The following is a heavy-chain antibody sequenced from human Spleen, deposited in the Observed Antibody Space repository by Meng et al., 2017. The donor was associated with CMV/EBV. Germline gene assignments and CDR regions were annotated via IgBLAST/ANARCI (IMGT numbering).Heavy chain of an antibody. Sequence: GESLKISCAASGFTFSSYEMNWVRQAPGKGLEWVSYISSRGSTIYYADSVKGRFTISRDNAKNSLYLQMNSLRAEDTAVYYCARDFGVVIMRSGGMDVWGQGTTVTVSS. V-gene: IGHV3-48*03. CDR2: ISSRGSTI. J-gene: IGHJ6*02. CDR3: ARDFGVVIMRSGGMDV. D-gene: IGHD3-3*01. CDR1: GFTFSSYE.